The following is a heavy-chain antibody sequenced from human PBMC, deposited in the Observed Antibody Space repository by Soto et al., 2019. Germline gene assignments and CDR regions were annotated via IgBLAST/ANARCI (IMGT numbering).Heavy chain of an antibody. D-gene: IGHD2-15*01. CDR2: IGTSDT. CDR3: AKDHISGKRRWDGFDV. Sequence: EVQLLESGGGLIQPGGSLRLSCVASGFSFGIYGMTWVRQAPGKGLEGVASIGTSDTYYTDSVKGRFTISSDNSKNTLWLQMSSRRFDDTAVYYCAKDHISGKRRWDGFDVWGQGTMVTVSS. J-gene: IGHJ3*01. CDR1: GFSFGIYG. V-gene: IGHV3-23*01.